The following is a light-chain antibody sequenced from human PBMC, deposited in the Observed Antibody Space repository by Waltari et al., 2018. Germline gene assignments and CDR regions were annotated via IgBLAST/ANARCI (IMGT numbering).Light chain of an antibody. CDR2: GVS. J-gene: IGKJ4*01. CDR1: QSFSSSY. V-gene: IGKV3-20*01. CDR3: QQYDRSPLT. Sequence: EIVLTQSPGTLSLSPGERATLSCRASQSFSSSYFAWYQQKPGQAPRLLIYGVSTGATGIPDRFSGSRSGTDFTLTISRLEPEDFAVYFCQQYDRSPLTFGGGTKVEIK.